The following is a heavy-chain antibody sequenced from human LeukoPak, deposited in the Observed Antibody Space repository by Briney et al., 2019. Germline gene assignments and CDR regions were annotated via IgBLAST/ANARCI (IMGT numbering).Heavy chain of an antibody. CDR1: GFTFSSYA. J-gene: IGHJ3*02. D-gene: IGHD3-22*01. CDR2: ISGSGGST. V-gene: IGHV3-23*01. CDR3: AKDRTSEKYYYDSIDAFDI. Sequence: PGGSLRLSCAASGFTFSSYAMSWVRQAPGKGLEWVSAISGSGGSTYYADSVKGRFTISRANSKNTLYLQMNSLRAEDTAVYYCAKDRTSEKYYYDSIDAFDIWGQGTMVTVSS.